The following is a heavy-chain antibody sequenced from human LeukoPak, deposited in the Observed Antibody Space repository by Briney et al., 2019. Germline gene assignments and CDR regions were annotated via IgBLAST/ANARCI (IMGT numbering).Heavy chain of an antibody. J-gene: IGHJ6*02. Sequence: GGSLRLSCAASGFTFSAYGMHWVRQAPGKGLEWLTFISYDGSNKYSADSVKGRFSISRDNSKNTLYLQMNSLRAEDTAVYYCAKDSGSSNHFYGMDVWGQGTTVTVSS. D-gene: IGHD6-6*01. V-gene: IGHV3-30*18. CDR2: ISYDGSNK. CDR1: GFTFSAYG. CDR3: AKDSGSSNHFYGMDV.